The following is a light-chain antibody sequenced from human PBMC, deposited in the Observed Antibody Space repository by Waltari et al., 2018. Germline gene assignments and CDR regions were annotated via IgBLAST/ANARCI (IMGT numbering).Light chain of an antibody. Sequence: QSALTQPASVSGSPGQSITISCTAAPNNIISDNPVSWYQQHPGKAPKVMIYDVDNRPSGVSHRFSGSRSGNTASLIISGLQAEDEADYYCSSYTSSSTWVFGGGTKLTVL. J-gene: IGLJ3*02. CDR1: PNNIISDNP. CDR3: SSYTSSSTWV. V-gene: IGLV2-14*03. CDR2: DVD.